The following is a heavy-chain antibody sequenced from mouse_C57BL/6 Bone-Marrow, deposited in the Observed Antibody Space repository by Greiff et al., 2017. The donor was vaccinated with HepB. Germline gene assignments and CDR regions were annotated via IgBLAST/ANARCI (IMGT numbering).Heavy chain of an antibody. CDR2: INPNNGGT. CDR1: GYTFTDYY. D-gene: IGHD1-1*02. Sequence: EVQLQQSGPELVKPGASVKISCKASGYTFTDYYMNWVKQSHGKSLEWIGDINPNNGGTSYNQEFKGKATLTVDKSSSTAYMELRSLTSEDSAVYYCARSGVAFAYWGQGTLVTVSA. J-gene: IGHJ3*01. CDR3: ARSGVAFAY. V-gene: IGHV1-26*01.